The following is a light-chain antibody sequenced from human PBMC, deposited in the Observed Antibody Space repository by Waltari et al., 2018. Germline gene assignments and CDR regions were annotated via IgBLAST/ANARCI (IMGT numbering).Light chain of an antibody. V-gene: IGLV1-40*01. Sequence: QSVLTQPPSVSGAPGQSGTISCTWSSSNSVAGDDAHWYQPIPGSAPKVLIYRDANRPSGVPGRFSGSKSGTSASLSVTGLHVEDEADYFCQSFDRDLNAVLFGGGSKLTVL. CDR3: QSFDRDLNAVL. CDR2: RDA. CDR1: SSNSVAGDD. J-gene: IGLJ2*01.